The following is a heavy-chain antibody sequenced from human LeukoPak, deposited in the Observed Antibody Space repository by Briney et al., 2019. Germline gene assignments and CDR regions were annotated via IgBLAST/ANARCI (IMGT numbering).Heavy chain of an antibody. V-gene: IGHV4-59*08. D-gene: IGHD6-19*01. J-gene: IGHJ4*02. CDR2: IYYSGST. CDR1: GGSISSYY. Sequence: PSETLSLTCTVSGGSISSYYWSWIRQPPGKGLEWIGNIYYSGSTNYNPSLKSRVTISVDTSKNQFSLKLSSVTAADTAVYYCARHGWAVAGTGVWYFDYWGQGTLVTVSS. CDR3: ARHGWAVAGTGVWYFDY.